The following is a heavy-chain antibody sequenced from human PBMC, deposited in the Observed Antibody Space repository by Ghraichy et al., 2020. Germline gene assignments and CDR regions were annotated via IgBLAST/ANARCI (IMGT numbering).Heavy chain of an antibody. CDR3: ARSYNGFFTDY. V-gene: IGHV4-4*09. J-gene: IGHJ4*02. D-gene: IGHD3-3*01. Sequence: SQTLSLTCTVSGGSISSYYWSWIRQPPGKGLEWIRYIHTSGSTDYNPSLKSRLTISVDTSKNQFSLKLSSVTAADTAVYYCARSYNGFFTDYWGQGTLFTVSS. CDR2: IHTSGST. CDR1: GGSISSYY.